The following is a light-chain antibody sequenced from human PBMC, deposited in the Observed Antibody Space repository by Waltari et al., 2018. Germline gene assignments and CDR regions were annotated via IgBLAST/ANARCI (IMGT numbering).Light chain of an antibody. V-gene: IGKV1-39*01. CDR1: QTISTY. CDR3: QQSYISPRT. Sequence: DIQMTQSPSSLSASEGHRVTITCRASQTISTYLNWYQQKPGKAPKLLIYAASSLQVGVPSRFSGSGSGTDFKLTISSLQPEDFATYYCQQSYISPRTFGGGTKVEI. CDR2: AAS. J-gene: IGKJ4*01.